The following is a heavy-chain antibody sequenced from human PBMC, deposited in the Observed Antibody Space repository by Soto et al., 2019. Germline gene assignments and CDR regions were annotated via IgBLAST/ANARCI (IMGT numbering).Heavy chain of an antibody. J-gene: IGHJ4*02. CDR2: IYWDEDK. V-gene: IGHV2-5*02. CDR3: AHRPRGYAYYVDS. D-gene: IGHD5-12*01. Sequence: QITLKESGPTLVKPTQTLTLTCTFSGFSLSTRGVAVGWFRQPPGKALEWLALIYWDEDKWYSPSLKSRLTITDDTSKSQVVLTMTNMAPVDTATYYCAHRPRGYAYYVDSCGQGTLVTVSS. CDR1: GFSLSTRGVA.